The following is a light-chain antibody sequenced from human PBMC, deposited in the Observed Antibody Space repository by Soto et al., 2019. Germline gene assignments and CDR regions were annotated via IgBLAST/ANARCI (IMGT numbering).Light chain of an antibody. Sequence: EIVMTQSPATLSVSPGERATLSCRASQSVSSNLAWYQQKPGQAPRLLIYGASTRATGIPARFSGSGSGTEFTLTISSLQSEDFAVYYCQQYNNWXPITFGQGTR. J-gene: IGKJ5*01. CDR1: QSVSSN. CDR3: QQYNNWXPIT. V-gene: IGKV3-15*01. CDR2: GAS.